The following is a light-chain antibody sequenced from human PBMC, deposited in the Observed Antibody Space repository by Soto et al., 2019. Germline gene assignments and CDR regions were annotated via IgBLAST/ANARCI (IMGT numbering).Light chain of an antibody. J-gene: IGKJ5*01. CDR1: QSLSSY. CDR2: DAS. Sequence: EIVLTQSPATLSLSPGERATLSCRASQSLSSYLAWYQQKPGQAPRLLIYDASNRATGIPARFSGSGSGTDFILSISILASEDSAVYYYQQRSHWPLTFGQGTRLEIK. V-gene: IGKV3-11*01. CDR3: QQRSHWPLT.